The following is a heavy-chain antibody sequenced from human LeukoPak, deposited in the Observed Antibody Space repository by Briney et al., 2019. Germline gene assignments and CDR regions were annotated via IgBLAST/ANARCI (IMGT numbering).Heavy chain of an antibody. J-gene: IGHJ4*02. CDR3: AKGVYCSSTSCLVYFDY. CDR2: ISGSGGST. CDR1: GFTFSSYA. Sequence: HPGGSLRLSCAASGFTFSSYAMSWVRQAPGKGLEWVSAISGSGGSTYYADSVKGRFTISRDNSKNTLYLQMNSLRAEDTAVYYCAKGVYCSSTSCLVYFDYWGQGTLVTVSS. V-gene: IGHV3-23*01. D-gene: IGHD2-2*01.